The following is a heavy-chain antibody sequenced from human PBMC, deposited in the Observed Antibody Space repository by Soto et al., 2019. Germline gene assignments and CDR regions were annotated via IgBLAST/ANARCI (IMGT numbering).Heavy chain of an antibody. V-gene: IGHV3-23*01. Sequence: GGSLRLSCAASGFTFSSYAMSWVRQAPGKGLEWVSTISGSGGGTYYADSMKGRFTISRDNSKNTLYLQVYSLRVEDTAVYYCAREPDHRRHGTLVTVSS. CDR3: AREPDH. CDR1: GFTFSSYA. J-gene: IGHJ4*01. CDR2: ISGSGGGT.